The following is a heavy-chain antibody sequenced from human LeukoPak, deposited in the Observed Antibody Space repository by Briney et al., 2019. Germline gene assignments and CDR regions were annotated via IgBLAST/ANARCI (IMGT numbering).Heavy chain of an antibody. CDR2: IKYDGSEK. CDR3: VVAATGRGGLDV. V-gene: IGHV3-7*01. D-gene: IGHD6-13*01. CDR1: GFTFSSYW. Sequence: GSLRLSCVASGFTFSSYWMSWVRQAPGKGLERVANIKYDGSEKYYVDSVKGRFTISRDDAKNSLYLQMNGLRAEDTAVYYCVVAATGRGGLDVWGQGTTVTVSS. J-gene: IGHJ6*02.